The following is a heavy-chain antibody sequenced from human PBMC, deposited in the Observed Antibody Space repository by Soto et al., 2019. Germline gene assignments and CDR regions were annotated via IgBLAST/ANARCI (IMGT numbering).Heavy chain of an antibody. J-gene: IGHJ6*02. V-gene: IGHV3-23*01. CDR1: GFTFSTYD. CDR2: ISGGGGST. D-gene: IGHD6-25*01. CDR3: AKVCLAALTLTDYYYYDLYG. Sequence: PGGSLRLSCAASGFTFSTYDMNWVRQAPGKGLEWVAAISGGGGSTYYADSVKGRATISRDNSKNTLYLQMNSLRAEDTAVSYCAKVCLAALTLTDYYYYDLYGWGQGVTVT.